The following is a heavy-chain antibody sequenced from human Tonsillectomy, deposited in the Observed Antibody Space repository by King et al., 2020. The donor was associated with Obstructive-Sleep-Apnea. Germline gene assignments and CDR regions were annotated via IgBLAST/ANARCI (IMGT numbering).Heavy chain of an antibody. CDR2: IRYDGSSK. D-gene: IGHD6-13*01. V-gene: IGHV3-30*02. J-gene: IGHJ4*02. Sequence: VQLVESGGGVVQPGRSLRLSCAASGFTFSSYGMHWVRQAPGKGLEWGAFIRYDGSSKYYADSVKGRFTISRDNSKNTLYLKMNSLRTEDTAVYYCAKALSSWDYWGQGTLVTVSS. CDR3: AKALSSWDY. CDR1: GFTFSSYG.